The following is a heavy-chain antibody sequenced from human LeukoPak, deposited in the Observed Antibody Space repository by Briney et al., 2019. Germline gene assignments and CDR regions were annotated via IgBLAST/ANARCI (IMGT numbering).Heavy chain of an antibody. CDR2: IYSSGTT. Sequence: PSETLSLTCTVSGGSISNDNYYWSWIRQPAGRGLEWIGRIYSSGTTNYNPSLKSRVIISVNTSKNQSSLTVASVTAADTAVYYCARGRGTTVTTYYFENWGQGTRVIVSS. J-gene: IGHJ4*02. CDR3: ARGRGTTVTTYYFEN. CDR1: GGSISNDNYY. V-gene: IGHV4-61*02. D-gene: IGHD4-17*01.